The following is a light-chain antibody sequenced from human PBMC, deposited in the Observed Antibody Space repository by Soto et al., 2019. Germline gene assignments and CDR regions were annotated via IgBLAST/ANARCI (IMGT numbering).Light chain of an antibody. CDR2: YDD. Sequence: QLVLTQPPSVSEAPWQRVTISCSGSRSNIGDNAVNWYQQLPGKAPRLLIYYDDLLPSGVSDRFSGSKFGTSASLAISGLQSEDEADYYCAAWDDSLNGVVFGGGTKLTVL. V-gene: IGLV1-36*01. CDR1: RSNIGDNA. J-gene: IGLJ2*01. CDR3: AAWDDSLNGVV.